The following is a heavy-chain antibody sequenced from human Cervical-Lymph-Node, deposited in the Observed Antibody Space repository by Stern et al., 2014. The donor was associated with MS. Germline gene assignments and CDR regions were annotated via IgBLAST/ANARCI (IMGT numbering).Heavy chain of an antibody. Sequence: QVQLVQSGGGVVQPGRSLRLSCAASGFTFSTYGLHWVRQAPGKGLEWVAVVWYDGRNKYYADSVKGRFTISRDNSKNTLYLQMNSLRAEDTAVYHCARDRGSSYIDYWGQGTLVTVSS. CDR1: GFTFSTYG. CDR2: VWYDGRNK. J-gene: IGHJ4*02. D-gene: IGHD6-13*01. V-gene: IGHV3-33*01. CDR3: ARDRGSSYIDY.